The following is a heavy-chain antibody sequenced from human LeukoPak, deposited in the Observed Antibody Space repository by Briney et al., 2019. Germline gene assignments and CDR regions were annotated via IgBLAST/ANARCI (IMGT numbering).Heavy chain of an antibody. D-gene: IGHD3-9*01. CDR2: IYPNSGGT. CDR3: ARDTILRRGYYYYYYMDV. V-gene: IGHV1-2*02. J-gene: IGHJ6*03. Sequence: ASVKVSCKASAYTFTGYYMHWVRQAPGQGLEWMGWIYPNSGGTNYAQKFQGRVTMTRDTSISTAYMELSRLRSDDTAVYYCARDTILRRGYYYYYYMDVWGKGTTVTISS. CDR1: AYTFTGYY.